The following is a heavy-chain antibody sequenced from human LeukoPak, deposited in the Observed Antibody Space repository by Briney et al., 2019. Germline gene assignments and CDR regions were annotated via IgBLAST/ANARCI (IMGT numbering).Heavy chain of an antibody. Sequence: SETLPLTCSVSGGSISDYFWGWIRQPPGKGLEWIGHVYYIGKPTCSPSLESRVSISVDTSKNQFSLELTSVTAADTAVYYCARRFRTGGDLHHDAYDVWGQGTVVTVSP. V-gene: IGHV4-59*12. CDR3: ARRFRTGGDLHHDAYDV. CDR1: GGSISDYF. CDR2: VYYIGKP. D-gene: IGHD3-16*01. J-gene: IGHJ3*01.